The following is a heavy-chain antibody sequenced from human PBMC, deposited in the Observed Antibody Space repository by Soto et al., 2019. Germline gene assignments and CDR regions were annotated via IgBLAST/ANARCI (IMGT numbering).Heavy chain of an antibody. J-gene: IGHJ6*02. D-gene: IGHD1-1*01. CDR3: ARGNWNPDYYYYGMDV. Sequence: GASVKVSCKASGGTFSSYAISWVRQAPGQGLEWMGGIIPIFGTANCAQKFQGRVTITADESTSTAYMELSSLRSEDTAVYYCARGNWNPDYYYYGMDVWGQGTTVTVSS. CDR2: IIPIFGTA. CDR1: GGTFSSYA. V-gene: IGHV1-69*13.